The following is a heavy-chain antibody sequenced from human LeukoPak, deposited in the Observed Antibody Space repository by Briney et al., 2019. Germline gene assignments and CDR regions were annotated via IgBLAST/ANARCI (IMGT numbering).Heavy chain of an antibody. J-gene: IGHJ4*02. CDR2: INPNSGGT. D-gene: IGHD5-24*01. Sequence: ASVKASCKASGYTFTGYYMHWVRQAPGRGLEWMGWINPNSGGTNYAQKFQGRVTMTRDTSISTAYMELSRLRSDDTAVYYCARAGKDGYSHFDYWGQGTLVTVSS. CDR3: ARAGKDGYSHFDY. CDR1: GYTFTGYY. V-gene: IGHV1-2*02.